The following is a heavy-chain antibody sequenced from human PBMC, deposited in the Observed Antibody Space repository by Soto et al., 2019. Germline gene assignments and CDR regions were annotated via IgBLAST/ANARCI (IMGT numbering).Heavy chain of an antibody. V-gene: IGHV1-69*06. J-gene: IGHJ4*02. CDR2: IIPIFGTA. CDR1: GGTFSSYA. D-gene: IGHD6-6*01. CDR3: ARVYSSSPIPPL. Sequence: QVQLVQSGAEVKKPGSSVKVSCKASGGTFSSYAISWVRQAPGQGLEWMGGIIPIFGTANYAQKFQGRVTITADKPTSTAYMDLSSLRSEDTAVYYCARVYSSSPIPPLWGQGTLVTVSS.